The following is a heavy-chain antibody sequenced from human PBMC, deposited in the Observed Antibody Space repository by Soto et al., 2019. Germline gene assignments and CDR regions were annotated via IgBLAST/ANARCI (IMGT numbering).Heavy chain of an antibody. J-gene: IGHJ4*02. CDR2: MNPNTGNP. D-gene: IGHD1-1*01. CDR3: AGRAETNGWNGFGADKYYFDF. V-gene: IGHV1-8*01. Sequence: ASVKVSCKASGYTFTSYDIYWVRQATGQGLEWMGWMNPNTGNPGYAQKFQGRVTVTSDTSINTVHMELSSLRSEDTAVYYCAGRAETNGWNGFGADKYYFDFWGQGTLVTVSS. CDR1: GYTFTSYD.